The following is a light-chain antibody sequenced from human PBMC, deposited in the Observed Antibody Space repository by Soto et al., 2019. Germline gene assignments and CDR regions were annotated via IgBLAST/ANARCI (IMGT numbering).Light chain of an antibody. CDR3: QQYDNLPTT. CDR1: QDISNY. V-gene: IGKV1-33*01. Sequence: DIQMTQSPSSLSASVGDRVTITCQASQDISNYLNWYQQKPGKAPKPLIYDASNLETGVPSRFSGSGSGTDFTFTISSLQPEDIATYYCQQYDNLPTTFGQGTRLEIK. CDR2: DAS. J-gene: IGKJ5*01.